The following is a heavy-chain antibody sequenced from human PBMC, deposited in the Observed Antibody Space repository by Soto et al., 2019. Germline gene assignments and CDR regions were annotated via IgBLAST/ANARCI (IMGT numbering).Heavy chain of an antibody. J-gene: IGHJ6*03. D-gene: IGHD3-10*01. V-gene: IGHV4-34*01. CDR2: INDSGNI. CDR1: GGSFSGYQ. CDR3: ARGLILWXGELSRRGGYYYYMDV. Sequence: QVQLQQWGAGLLKPSETLSLTCAVYGGSFSGYQWSWIRQTPGKGLEWIGEINDSGNINYNPSLKSRVTILLDTPKKQISLKLSSXTXXDSAVYYCARGLILWXGELSRRGGYYYYMDVWGKGTTVTVSS.